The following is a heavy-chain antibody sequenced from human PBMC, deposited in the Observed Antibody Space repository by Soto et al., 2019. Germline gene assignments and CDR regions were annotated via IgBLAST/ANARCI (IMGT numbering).Heavy chain of an antibody. CDR1: GFTVSSNY. Sequence: RGSLRLCCAASGFTVSSNYMSWVRQAPGKGLEWVSVIYSGGSTYYADSVKGRFTISRDNSKNTLYLQMNSLRAEDTAVYYCARDQIVVVPAANGPVGYYYGMDVWGQGTTVTVSS. D-gene: IGHD2-2*01. CDR3: ARDQIVVVPAANGPVGYYYGMDV. CDR2: IYSGGST. V-gene: IGHV3-66*01. J-gene: IGHJ6*02.